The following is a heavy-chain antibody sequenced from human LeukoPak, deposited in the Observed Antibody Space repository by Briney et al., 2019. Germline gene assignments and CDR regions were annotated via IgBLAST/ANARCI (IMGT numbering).Heavy chain of an antibody. J-gene: IGHJ4*02. CDR1: GFTFSSYW. Sequence: GGSLRLSCAASGFTFSSYWMSWVRQAPGKGLEWVSYISSSGSTIYYADSVKGRFTISRDNAKNSLYLQMNSLRAEDTAVYYCASERPYYYDSSGYGDYWGQGTLVTVSS. CDR3: ASERPYYYDSSGYGDY. V-gene: IGHV3-48*04. CDR2: ISSSGSTI. D-gene: IGHD3-22*01.